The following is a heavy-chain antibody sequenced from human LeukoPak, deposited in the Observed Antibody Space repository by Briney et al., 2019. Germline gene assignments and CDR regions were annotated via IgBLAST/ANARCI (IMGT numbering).Heavy chain of an antibody. CDR3: ARDGKYYDFWSGHPGLVYYYYMDV. J-gene: IGHJ6*03. Sequence: ASVKVSCKASGYTFTGYYMHWVRQAPGQGLEWMGWINPNSGGTNYAQKFQGRVTMTRDTSISTAYMELSRLRSDDTAVYYCARDGKYYDFWSGHPGLVYYYYMDVWGKGTTVTVSS. CDR2: INPNSGGT. V-gene: IGHV1-2*02. CDR1: GYTFTGYY. D-gene: IGHD3-3*01.